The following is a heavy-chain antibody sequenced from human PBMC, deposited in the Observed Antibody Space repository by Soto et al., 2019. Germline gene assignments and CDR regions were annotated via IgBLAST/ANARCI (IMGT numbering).Heavy chain of an antibody. D-gene: IGHD3-22*01. J-gene: IGHJ4*02. Sequence: QEQLVQSGAEVKKPGSSVKVSCKASGVTFNNSAFSWVRQAPGQGLEWMGGFLPLFGTTNHAPKFQGRLSITADESTSTAYMHLSSLRSEDTAIYYCARDHWDYDSSAYQRQFWGQGTLVTVSS. V-gene: IGHV1-69*01. CDR1: GVTFNNSA. CDR3: ARDHWDYDSSAYQRQF. CDR2: FLPLFGTT.